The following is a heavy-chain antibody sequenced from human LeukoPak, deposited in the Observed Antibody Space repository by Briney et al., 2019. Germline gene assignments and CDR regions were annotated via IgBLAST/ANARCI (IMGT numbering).Heavy chain of an antibody. V-gene: IGHV1-18*01. D-gene: IGHD1-14*01. CDR3: ASGRGPANAFDI. J-gene: IGHJ3*02. CDR2: ISAYNGNT. Sequence: ASVKVSCKASGYTFTSYGISWVRQAPGQGLEWMGWISAYNGNTNYAQKLQGRVTITADKSTSTAYMELSSLRSEDTAVYYCASGRGPANAFDIWGQGTMVTVSS. CDR1: GYTFTSYG.